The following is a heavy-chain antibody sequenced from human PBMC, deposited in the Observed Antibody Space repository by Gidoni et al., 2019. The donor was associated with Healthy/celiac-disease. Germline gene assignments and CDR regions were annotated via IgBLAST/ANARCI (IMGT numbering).Heavy chain of an antibody. J-gene: IGHJ5*02. Sequence: EVQLVESGGGLVKPGGSLRLSCAAPGFTFSNAWMSWVRQAPGKGLEWVGRIKSKTDGGTTDYAAPVKGRFTISRDDSKNTLYLQMNSLKTEDTAVYYCNYDYIWGSYRGTNSWGQGTLVTVSS. D-gene: IGHD3-16*02. CDR3: NYDYIWGSYRGTNS. CDR2: IKSKTDGGTT. CDR1: GFTFSNAW. V-gene: IGHV3-15*01.